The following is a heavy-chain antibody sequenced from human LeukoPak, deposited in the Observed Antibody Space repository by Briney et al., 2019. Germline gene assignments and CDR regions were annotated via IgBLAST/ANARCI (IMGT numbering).Heavy chain of an antibody. J-gene: IGHJ5*02. Sequence: GGSLRLSCAASGFIFKDYWMIWVRQAPGKGLEWVANIKRDGSEKYYVDSVKGRFTISRDNAKNSLYLQMYTLRAEDTAMYYCAKDAQPRSRWFDPWGQGTLVTVSS. V-gene: IGHV3-7*03. CDR1: GFIFKDYW. D-gene: IGHD3-16*01. CDR3: AKDAQPRSRWFDP. CDR2: IKRDGSEK.